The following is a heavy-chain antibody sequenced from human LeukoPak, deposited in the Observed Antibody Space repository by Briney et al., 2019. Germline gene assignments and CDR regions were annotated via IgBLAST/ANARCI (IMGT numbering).Heavy chain of an antibody. D-gene: IGHD3-3*01. V-gene: IGHV4-34*01. CDR2: INHSGST. CDR1: GGSFSGYY. CDR3: ARGPPYYDFWSGYYPMGAFDI. Sequence: PSETLSLTCAVYGGSFSGYYWSWIRQPPGKGLEWIGEINHSGSTNYNPSLKSRVTISVDTSKYQFSLKLSSVTAADTAVYYCARGPPYYDFWSGYYPMGAFDIWGQGTMVTVSS. J-gene: IGHJ3*02.